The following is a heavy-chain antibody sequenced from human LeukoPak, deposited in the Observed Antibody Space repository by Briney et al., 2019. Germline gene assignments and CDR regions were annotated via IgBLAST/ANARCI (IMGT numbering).Heavy chain of an antibody. CDR3: AIATIGASAFDI. D-gene: IGHD4/OR15-4a*01. CDR2: INPNSGGT. CDR1: GYTFTGYY. J-gene: IGHJ3*02. V-gene: IGHV1-2*02. Sequence: ASVKVSCKASGYTFTGYYVHWVRQAPGQGLEWIGWINPNSGGTNSAQNFQGRVTMTRDTSITTAFLELSRLGSDDTALYYCAIATIGASAFDIWGQGTMVTVSS.